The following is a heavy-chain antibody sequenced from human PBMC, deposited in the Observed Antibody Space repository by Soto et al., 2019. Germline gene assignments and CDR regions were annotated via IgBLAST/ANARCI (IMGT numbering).Heavy chain of an antibody. CDR3: ARCVRFLYYFVY. J-gene: IGHJ4*02. Sequence: QVQLQQWGAGLLKPSETLSLTCAVYGGSFSGYYWSWIRQPPGKGLEWIGEINHSGSTNYNPSLKSRVTLSVDTSKNQFSLKLSSVTAADTAVYYCARCVRFLYYFVYWGQGTLVTVSS. V-gene: IGHV4-34*01. D-gene: IGHD2-21*01. CDR2: INHSGST. CDR1: GGSFSGYY.